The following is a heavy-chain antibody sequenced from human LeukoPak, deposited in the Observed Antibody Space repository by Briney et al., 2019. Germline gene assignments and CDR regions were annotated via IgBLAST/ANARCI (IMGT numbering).Heavy chain of an antibody. Sequence: GGSLRLSCAASGFTFGIYAMSWVRQAPGKGLEWVSAISGSGGSTYYADSVKGRFTISRDNSKNTLYLQMNSLRAEDTVVYYCAKKTSSGWFTFDYWGQGTLVTVSS. V-gene: IGHV3-23*01. CDR1: GFTFGIYA. D-gene: IGHD6-19*01. CDR2: ISGSGGST. J-gene: IGHJ4*02. CDR3: AKKTSSGWFTFDY.